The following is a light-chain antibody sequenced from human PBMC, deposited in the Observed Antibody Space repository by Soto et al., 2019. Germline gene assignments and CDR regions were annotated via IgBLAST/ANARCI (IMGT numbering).Light chain of an antibody. CDR3: QSYDNSLSNYV. J-gene: IGLJ1*01. V-gene: IGLV1-40*01. CDR1: SSNVGAGYD. Sequence: QCVLTQPRSVSGAPGQRVTISCTGSSSNVGAGYDVHWYQQLPGTAPKLLIYGNYNRPSGVPDRFSGSKSGTSASLAITGLQAEDEVDYYCQSYDNSLSNYVFGTGTKVTVL. CDR2: GNY.